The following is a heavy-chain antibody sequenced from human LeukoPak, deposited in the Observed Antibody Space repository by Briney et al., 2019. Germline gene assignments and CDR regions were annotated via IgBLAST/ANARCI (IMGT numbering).Heavy chain of an antibody. D-gene: IGHD3-22*01. CDR3: ARDRSDSSGYYALTY. CDR2: ISYSGST. Sequence: SQTLSLTCTVSGGSISSGGYYWSWIRQHPGKGLEWLGYISYSGSTYYNPSLKSRLTISVDTSKNQFSLRLSSVTAADTAVYYCARDRSDSSGYYALTYWDQGSLVTVSS. J-gene: IGHJ4*02. CDR1: GGSISSGGYY. V-gene: IGHV4-31*03.